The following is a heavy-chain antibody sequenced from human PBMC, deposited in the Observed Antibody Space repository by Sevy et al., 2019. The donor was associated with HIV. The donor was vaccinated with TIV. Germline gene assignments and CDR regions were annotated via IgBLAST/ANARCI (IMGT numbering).Heavy chain of an antibody. CDR3: AREGCTKPHDY. CDR1: GFTFSKYS. CDR2: LSFGCGEI. J-gene: IGHJ4*02. V-gene: IGHV3-23*01. D-gene: IGHD2-8*01. Sequence: GGSLRLSCAASGFTFSKYSMSWVRQPPGKGLEWVSTLSFGCGEINYAHSVKGRFTISRDNSKSSVYLQMNNLRPEDTAVYYCAREGCTKPHDYWGQGTLATVSS.